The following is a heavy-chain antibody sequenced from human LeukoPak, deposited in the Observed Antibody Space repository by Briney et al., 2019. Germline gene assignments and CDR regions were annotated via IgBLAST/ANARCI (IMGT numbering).Heavy chain of an antibody. CDR3: ARGGGSSWHHDFDY. CDR2: IYYSGST. Sequence: SETLSLTCTVSGGSISSYHWSWIRQPPGKGLEWIGYIYYSGSTNYNPSLKSRVTISVDTSKNQFSLKLSSVTAADTAVYYCARGGGSSWHHDFDYWGQGTLVTVSS. D-gene: IGHD6-13*01. CDR1: GGSISSYH. V-gene: IGHV4-59*01. J-gene: IGHJ4*02.